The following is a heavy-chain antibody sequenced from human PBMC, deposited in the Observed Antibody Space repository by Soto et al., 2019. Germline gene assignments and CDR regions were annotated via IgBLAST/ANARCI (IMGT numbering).Heavy chain of an antibody. CDR3: VREKVTMIIGFYYFDY. J-gene: IGHJ4*02. D-gene: IGHD3-22*01. Sequence: GGSLRLSCAACGFTVSINYMSWVRQAPGKGLEWVSVIYAGGSTHYADSVEGRFTISRDNSNNMLFLQMNSLRVEDTAVYYCVREKVTMIIGFYYFDYWGQGTRVTVSS. V-gene: IGHV3-66*01. CDR2: IYAGGST. CDR1: GFTVSINY.